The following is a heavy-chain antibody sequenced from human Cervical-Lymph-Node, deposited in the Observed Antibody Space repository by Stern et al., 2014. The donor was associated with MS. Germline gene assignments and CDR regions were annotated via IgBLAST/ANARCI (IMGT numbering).Heavy chain of an antibody. CDR2: INHSGIT. V-gene: IGHV4-34*01. CDR3: ARVTVSGALGTTGEIDY. CDR1: GGSFSGYY. D-gene: IGHD1-7*01. Sequence: QVQLQQWGAGLLKPSETLSLTCAVYGGSFSGYYWSWIRQPPGKGLEWIGEINHSGITSYKPSLKSRVTMSLDTSNTQFSLKLTSVTAADTAVYYCARVTVSGALGTTGEIDYWGQGTLVTVSS. J-gene: IGHJ4*02.